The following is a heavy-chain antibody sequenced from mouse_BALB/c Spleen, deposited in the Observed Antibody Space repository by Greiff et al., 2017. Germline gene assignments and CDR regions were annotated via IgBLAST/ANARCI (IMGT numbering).Heavy chain of an antibody. Sequence: EVQLVESGGDLVKPGGSLKLSCAASGFTFSSYGMSWVRQTPDKRLEWVATISSGGSYTYYPDSVKGRFTISRDNAKNTLYLQMSSLKSEDTAMYYCAGYFYYAMDYWGQGTSVTVSS. D-gene: IGHD1-1*01. CDR1: GFTFSSYG. CDR3: AGYFYYAMDY. V-gene: IGHV5-6*01. CDR2: ISSGGSYT. J-gene: IGHJ4*01.